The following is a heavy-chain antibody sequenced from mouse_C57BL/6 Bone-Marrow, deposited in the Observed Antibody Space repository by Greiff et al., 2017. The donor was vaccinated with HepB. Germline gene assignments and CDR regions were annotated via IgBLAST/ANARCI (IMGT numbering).Heavy chain of an antibody. V-gene: IGHV14-4*01. CDR1: GFNIKDDY. D-gene: IGHD4-1*01. Sequence: EVQGVESGAELVRPGASVKLSCTASGFNIKDDYMHWVKQRPEQGLEWIGWIDPENGDTEYASKFQGKATITADTSSNTAYLQLSSLTSEDTAVYYCTSNWYWYFDVWGTGTTVTVSS. J-gene: IGHJ1*03. CDR2: IDPENGDT. CDR3: TSNWYWYFDV.